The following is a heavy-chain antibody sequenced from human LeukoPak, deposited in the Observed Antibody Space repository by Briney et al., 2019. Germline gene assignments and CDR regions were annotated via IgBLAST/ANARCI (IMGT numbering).Heavy chain of an antibody. CDR3: ATRLFLRYAFDI. D-gene: IGHD3-16*01. Sequence: PGGSLRLSCAASGFIFSDYSMNWVRQAPGKGLEWVSSISSTSTYIYNADSVKGRFTVSRDNAKNSLYLQMNSLRAEDMAVYYCATRLFLRYAFDIWGQGTMVTVSS. CDR2: ISSTSTYI. CDR1: GFIFSDYS. V-gene: IGHV3-21*01. J-gene: IGHJ3*02.